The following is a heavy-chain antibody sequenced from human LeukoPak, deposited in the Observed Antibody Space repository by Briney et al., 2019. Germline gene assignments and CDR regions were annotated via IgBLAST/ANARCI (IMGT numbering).Heavy chain of an antibody. Sequence: GASVKVSCKASGYTITSYGISWVRPAPGQGLEWMGWISVDNGNTHYAQNLQGRVTMTTDTSTSTAYMELRSLRSDDTAVYYCARAFSDFWGGAYYYYYYMDVWGRGTTVTVSS. CDR1: GYTITSYG. D-gene: IGHD3-3*01. CDR3: ARAFSDFWGGAYYYYYYMDV. J-gene: IGHJ6*03. CDR2: ISVDNGNT. V-gene: IGHV1-18*01.